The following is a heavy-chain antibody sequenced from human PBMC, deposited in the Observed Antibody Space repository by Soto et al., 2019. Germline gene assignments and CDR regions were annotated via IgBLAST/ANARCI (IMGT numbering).Heavy chain of an antibody. CDR1: GGTFSRYA. J-gene: IGHJ6*02. D-gene: IGHD2-2*01. Sequence: QVQLVQSGAEVKKPGSSVKVSCKASGGTFSRYAIIWGRQAPGQGLEWMGGIISIFGAANYAQKFQGRVTITTDESTSTAYMELSSLRSEDTAVSYCARHVPAAGYYYGMDVGGQGTTVTVTS. CDR2: IISIFGAA. V-gene: IGHV1-69*05. CDR3: ARHVPAAGYYYGMDV.